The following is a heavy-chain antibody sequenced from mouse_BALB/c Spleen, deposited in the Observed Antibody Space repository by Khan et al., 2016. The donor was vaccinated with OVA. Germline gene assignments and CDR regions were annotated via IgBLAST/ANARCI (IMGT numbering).Heavy chain of an antibody. CDR3: TRDRIDY. Sequence: QVQLQQSGAERAKPGASVKMSCKASGYTFTTYWMHWVKQRPGQGLEWIGYINPTSGYTDYNEKFKDRATLSADKSSSTAYMQLSSLTSEDSAVYYCTRDRIDYWGQGITLTVSS. CDR2: INPTSGYT. J-gene: IGHJ2*01. V-gene: IGHV1-7*01. CDR1: GYTFTTYW.